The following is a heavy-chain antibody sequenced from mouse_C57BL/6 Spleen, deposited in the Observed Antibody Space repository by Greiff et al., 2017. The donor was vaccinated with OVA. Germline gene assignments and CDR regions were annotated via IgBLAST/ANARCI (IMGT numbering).Heavy chain of an antibody. D-gene: IGHD2-3*01. CDR2: FHPYNDDT. Sequence: VQLVESGAELVKPGASVKMSCKASGYTFTTYPIEWMKQNHGKSLEWIGNFHPYNDDTKYNEKFKGKATLTVEKSSSTVYLELSRLTSDDSAVYYCARGTYDGYSAWFAYWGQGTLVTVSA. CDR3: ARGTYDGYSAWFAY. V-gene: IGHV1-47*01. J-gene: IGHJ3*01. CDR1: GYTFTTYP.